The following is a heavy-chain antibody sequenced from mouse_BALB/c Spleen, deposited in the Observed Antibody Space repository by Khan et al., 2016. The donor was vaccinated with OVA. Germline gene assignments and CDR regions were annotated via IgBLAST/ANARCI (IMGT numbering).Heavy chain of an antibody. CDR2: IWSDGST. Sequence: QVQLKESGPGLVEPSQSLSITCTISGFSLTNYGIHWVRQPPGKGLEWLVVIWSDGSTTYNSALKSRLTISKDNSKSQVFLKMNRLQTDDTAVYFCAMQPYYHYNIMDYWGQGTSVTVSS. D-gene: IGHD2-10*01. CDR3: AMQPYYHYNIMDY. CDR1: GFSLTNYG. V-gene: IGHV2-6-1*01. J-gene: IGHJ4*01.